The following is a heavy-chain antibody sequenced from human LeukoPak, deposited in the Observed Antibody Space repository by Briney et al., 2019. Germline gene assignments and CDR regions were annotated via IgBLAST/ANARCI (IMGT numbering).Heavy chain of an antibody. V-gene: IGHV4-38-2*02. CDR2: IYHSGST. CDR3: ARGPSNYYGSGSYYFDY. Sequence: SETLSLTCTVSGYSISSGYYWGWIRQPPGKGLEWIGSIYHSGSTYYNPSLKSRVTISVDTSKNQFSLKLSSVTAADTAVYYCARGPSNYYGSGSYYFDYWGQGTLVTVSS. D-gene: IGHD3-10*01. CDR1: GYSISSGYY. J-gene: IGHJ4*02.